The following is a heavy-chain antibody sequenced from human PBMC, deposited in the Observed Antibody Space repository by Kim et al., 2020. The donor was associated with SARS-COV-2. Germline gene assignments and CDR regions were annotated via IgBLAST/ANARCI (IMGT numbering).Heavy chain of an antibody. CDR1: GFTFGDYA. CDR2: ISWNSGSI. D-gene: IGHD3-10*01. CDR3: AKDIGPYYYGSGSYYNVDYYYYYGMDV. J-gene: IGHJ6*02. Sequence: GGSLRLSCAASGFTFGDYAMHWVRQAPGKGLEWVSGISWNSGSIGYADSVKGRFTISRDNAKNSLYLQMNSLRAEDTALYYCAKDIGPYYYGSGSYYNVDYYYYYGMDVWGQGTTVTVSS. V-gene: IGHV3-9*01.